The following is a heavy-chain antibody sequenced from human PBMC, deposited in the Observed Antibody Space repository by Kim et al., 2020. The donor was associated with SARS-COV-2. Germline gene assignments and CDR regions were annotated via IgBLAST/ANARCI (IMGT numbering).Heavy chain of an antibody. CDR3: ARHYCSGGSCYLYYYYGMDV. CDR2: IYYSGST. D-gene: IGHD2-15*01. J-gene: IGHJ6*02. Sequence: SETLSLTCTVSGGSISSSSYYWGWIRQPPGKGLEWIGSIYYSGSTYYNPSLKSRVTISVDTSKNQFSLKLSSVTAADTAVYYCARHYCSGGSCYLYYYYGMDVWGQGTTVTVSS. V-gene: IGHV4-39*01. CDR1: GGSISSSSYY.